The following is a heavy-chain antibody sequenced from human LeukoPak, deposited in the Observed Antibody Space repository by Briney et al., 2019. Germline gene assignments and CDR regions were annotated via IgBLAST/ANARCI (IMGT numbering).Heavy chain of an antibody. CDR3: ARHLEFFVADY. D-gene: IGHD3-3*01. V-gene: IGHV5-51*01. CDR2: IYPGDSDT. J-gene: IGHJ4*02. Sequence: WIRQPPGKGLEWMGIIYPGDSDTRYSPSFQGQVTISADKSISTAYLQWSSLKASDTAMYYCARHLEFFVADYWGQGTLVTVSS.